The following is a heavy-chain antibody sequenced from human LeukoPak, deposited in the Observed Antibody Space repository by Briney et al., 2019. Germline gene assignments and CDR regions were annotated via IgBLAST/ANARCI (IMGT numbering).Heavy chain of an antibody. D-gene: IGHD6-19*01. V-gene: IGHV3-66*01. J-gene: IGHJ4*02. CDR2: IYSGDNT. CDR1: GFTVSTNY. Sequence: GGSLRLSCAASGFTVSTNYMSWVRQAPGKGLEWVSVIYSGDNTYYADSVKGRFTISRDISKNTLYLQMNSLRAEDTAVYYCAVVDNSGWYCHDYXGQGTLXTVSS. CDR3: AVVDNSGWYCHDY.